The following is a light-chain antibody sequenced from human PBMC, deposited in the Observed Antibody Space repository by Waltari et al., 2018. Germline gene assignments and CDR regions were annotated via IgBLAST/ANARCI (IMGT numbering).Light chain of an antibody. CDR1: SGHSSNI. Sequence: QLVLTQSPSASASLVASVKLTCTLSSGHSSNIVAWLQQQPGKGPRFLMKVNSDGSHTKGDEIPDRFSGSSSGAERYLTISNVQSEDEAEYFCETGGHGTWVFGGGTKLNVL. J-gene: IGLJ3*02. V-gene: IGLV4-69*01. CDR3: ETGGHGTWV. CDR2: VNSDGSH.